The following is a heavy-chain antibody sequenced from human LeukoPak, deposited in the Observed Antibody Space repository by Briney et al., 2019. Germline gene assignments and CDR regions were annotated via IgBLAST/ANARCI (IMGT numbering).Heavy chain of an antibody. CDR3: ARENDGDHDY. J-gene: IGHJ4*02. D-gene: IGHD4-17*01. Sequence: SETLSLTCTVSGGSISPYYWSWIRQPPGKGLEWIGYIYYSGSTYYNPSLKSRVTISVDTSKNQFSLKLSSVTAADTAVYYCARENDGDHDYWGQGTLVTVSS. V-gene: IGHV4-59*12. CDR1: GGSISPYY. CDR2: IYYSGST.